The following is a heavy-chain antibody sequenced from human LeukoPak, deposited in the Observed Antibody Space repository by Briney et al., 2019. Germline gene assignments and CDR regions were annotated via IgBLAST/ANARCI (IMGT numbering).Heavy chain of an antibody. V-gene: IGHV4-61*01. CDR1: GGSVSSGSYY. CDR3: ARAGYYYGSGSYYNTPHFDY. D-gene: IGHD3-10*01. CDR2: IYYSGST. Sequence: PSETLSLTCTVSGGSVSSGSYYWSWIRQPPGKGLEYVGYIYYSGSTCYNPSLKSRVTISVDTSKNQFSLKLSSVTAADTAVYYCARAGYYYGSGSYYNTPHFDYWGQGTLVTVSS. J-gene: IGHJ4*02.